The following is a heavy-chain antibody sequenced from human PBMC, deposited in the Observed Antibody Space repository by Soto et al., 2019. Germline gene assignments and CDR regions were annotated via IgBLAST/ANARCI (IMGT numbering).Heavy chain of an antibody. J-gene: IGHJ5*02. Sequence: PSETLSLTCAVSGGSISSSNWWSWVRQPPGKGLEWIGEIYHSGSTNYNPSLKSRVTISVDKSKNQFSLKLSSVTAADTAVYYCARYGVAGGYLWPSVPNLLDPWGQGTLVPVSS. CDR1: GGSISSSNW. CDR2: IYHSGST. V-gene: IGHV4-4*02. D-gene: IGHD6-19*01. CDR3: ARYGVAGGYLWPSVPNLLDP.